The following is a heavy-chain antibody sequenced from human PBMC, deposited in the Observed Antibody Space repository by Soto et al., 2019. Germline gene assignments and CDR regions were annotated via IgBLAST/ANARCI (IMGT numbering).Heavy chain of an antibody. CDR1: GGSISSGGYS. J-gene: IGHJ3*02. V-gene: IGHV4-30-2*01. CDR2: IYHSGST. CDR3: VRGPSHGAFDI. Sequence: PSETLSLTCAVSGGSISSGGYSWSWIRQPPGKGLEWIGYIYHSGSTYYNPSLKGRFTISRDNARNTVYLQVNSLRPEDTAVYHCVRGPSHGAFDIWGQGTLVTVSS.